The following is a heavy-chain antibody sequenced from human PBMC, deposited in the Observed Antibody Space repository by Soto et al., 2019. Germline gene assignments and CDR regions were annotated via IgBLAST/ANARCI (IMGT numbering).Heavy chain of an antibody. CDR1: GFTFNNYA. J-gene: IGHJ6*04. CDR3: AKDSTVITSLYSYYCGLDV. Sequence: GGSLRLSCAASGFTFNNYAMSLVRQAPDKGLEWVSSISGRGGSTYYADSVKGRFTISRDNSKNTLFLQMNRLRAEDTAVYYCAKDSTVITSLYSYYCGLDVWGKGTMVSVSS. V-gene: IGHV3-23*01. D-gene: IGHD3-22*01. CDR2: ISGRGGST.